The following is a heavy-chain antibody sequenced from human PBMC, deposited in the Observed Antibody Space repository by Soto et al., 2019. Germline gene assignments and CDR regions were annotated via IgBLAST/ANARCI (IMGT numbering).Heavy chain of an antibody. CDR3: ASGVGKVVAATRHYGMDV. V-gene: IGHV1-69*13. D-gene: IGHD2-15*01. Sequence: ASVKVSCKASGGTFSSYAISWVRQAPGQGLEWMGGIIPIFGTANYAQKFQGRVTITADESTSTAYMELSSLRSEDTAVYYCASGVGKVVAATRHYGMDVWGQGTTVTVSS. CDR1: GGTFSSYA. CDR2: IIPIFGTA. J-gene: IGHJ6*02.